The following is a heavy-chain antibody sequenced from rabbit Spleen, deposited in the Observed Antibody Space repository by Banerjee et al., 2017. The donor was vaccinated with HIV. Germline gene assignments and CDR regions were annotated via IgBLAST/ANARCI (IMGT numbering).Heavy chain of an antibody. V-gene: IGHV1S45*01. J-gene: IGHJ6*01. Sequence: QEQLEESGGDPVKPGASLTLACTASGFSFGASYWICWVRQAPGKGLEWIACIDTGSSGFTYFASWTKGPFTISKTASTTVTLQMTSLTAADTATYFCARDTGTSFSSYGMDLWGPGTPRHRL. CDR3: ARDTGTSFSSYGMDL. D-gene: IGHD7-1*01. CDR2: IDTGSSGFT. CDR1: GFSFGASYW.